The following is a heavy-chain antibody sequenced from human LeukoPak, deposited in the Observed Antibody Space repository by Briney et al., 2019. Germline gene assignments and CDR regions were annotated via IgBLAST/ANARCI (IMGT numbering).Heavy chain of an antibody. D-gene: IGHD3-10*01. Sequence: SETLSLTCTVSGGSISSYFWSWIRQPPGKGLEGLGYIYYSGSTNYNPSLKSRVTISVDTSKNQFSLKLSSVTAADTAVYYCARARITMVRGVIRGNWFDPWGQGTLVTVSS. CDR1: GGSISSYF. J-gene: IGHJ5*02. CDR3: ARARITMVRGVIRGNWFDP. CDR2: IYYSGST. V-gene: IGHV4-59*08.